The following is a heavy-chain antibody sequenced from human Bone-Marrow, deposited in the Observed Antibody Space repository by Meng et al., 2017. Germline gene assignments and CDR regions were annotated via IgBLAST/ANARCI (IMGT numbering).Heavy chain of an antibody. Sequence: GESLKISCAASGFTFSSYAMHWVRQAPGKGLEWVAVISYDGSNKYYADSVKGRFTISRDNSKNTLYLQMNSLRAEDTAVYYCARDMHYDSSGYREVDYYYYYGMDVWGQGPTVTVSS. CDR3: ARDMHYDSSGYREVDYYYYYGMDV. V-gene: IGHV3-30*07. J-gene: IGHJ6*02. CDR1: GFTFSSYA. CDR2: ISYDGSNK. D-gene: IGHD3-22*01.